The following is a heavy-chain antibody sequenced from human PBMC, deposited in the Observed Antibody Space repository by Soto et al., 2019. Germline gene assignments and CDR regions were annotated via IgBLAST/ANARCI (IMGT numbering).Heavy chain of an antibody. CDR1: GGSFSGYY. CDR3: ARASTTTNDDIVVVVAAKEVDDYCYYYMDV. V-gene: IGHV4-34*01. D-gene: IGHD2-15*01. J-gene: IGHJ6*03. Sequence: SETLSLTCAVYGGSFSGYYWSWIRQPPGKGLEWIGEINHSGSTNYNPSLKSRVTISVDTSKNQFFLKLSSVTAADTAVYYCARASTTTNDDIVVVVAAKEVDDYCYYYMDVWGKGTTVTVSS. CDR2: INHSGST.